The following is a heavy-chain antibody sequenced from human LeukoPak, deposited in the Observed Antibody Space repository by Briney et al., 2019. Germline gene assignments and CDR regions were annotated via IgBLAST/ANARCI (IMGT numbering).Heavy chain of an antibody. Sequence: PSETLSLTCAVSGGSISSSNWWSWVRQPPGKGLEWIGEIYHSGSTNYNPSLKSRVTISVDTSKNQFSLKLSSVTAADTAVYYCARELCLSSISCYRNWFDPWGQGTLVTVSS. CDR2: IYHSGST. CDR1: GGSISSSNW. V-gene: IGHV4-4*02. J-gene: IGHJ5*02. D-gene: IGHD2-2*01. CDR3: ARELCLSSISCYRNWFDP.